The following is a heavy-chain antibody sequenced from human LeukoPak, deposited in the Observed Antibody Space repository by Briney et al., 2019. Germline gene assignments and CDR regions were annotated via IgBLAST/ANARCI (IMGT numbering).Heavy chain of an antibody. Sequence: GASVTVSCKASGYTFTSYDINWVRQAPGQGLEWMGWMNPNSGNTGYAQKFQGRVTMTRNTSISTAYMELSSLRSEDTAVYYCARVYSSSWYYYYYYGMDVWGQGTTVTVSS. CDR3: ARVYSSSWYYYYYYGMDV. CDR2: MNPNSGNT. J-gene: IGHJ6*02. CDR1: GYTFTSYD. V-gene: IGHV1-8*01. D-gene: IGHD6-13*01.